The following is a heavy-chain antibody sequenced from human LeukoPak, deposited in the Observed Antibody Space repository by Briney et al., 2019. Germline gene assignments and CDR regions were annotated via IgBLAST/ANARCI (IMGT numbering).Heavy chain of an antibody. Sequence: GGSLRLSCAASGFTFDDYGMSWVRQAPGKGLEWVSGINWNGGSTGYADSVKGRFTISRDNAKNSLYLQMNSLRAEDTALYYCALDLRRYYYYYMDVWGKGTTVTVSS. D-gene: IGHD3-9*01. CDR2: INWNGGST. V-gene: IGHV3-20*04. CDR3: ALDLRRYYYYYMDV. J-gene: IGHJ6*03. CDR1: GFTFDDYG.